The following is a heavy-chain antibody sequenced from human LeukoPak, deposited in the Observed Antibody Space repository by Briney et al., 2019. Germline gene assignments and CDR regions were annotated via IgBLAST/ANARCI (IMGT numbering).Heavy chain of an antibody. J-gene: IGHJ4*02. CDR3: ASESRGVATLDY. CDR2: ISYDGSNK. D-gene: IGHD2-15*01. Sequence: GGSLRLSCAASGFTFSSYGMHWVRQAPGKGLEWVAVISYDGSNKYYADSVQGRFTISRDNSKNTLFLQMNSLRAEDTAVYYCASESRGVATLDYWGQGTLVTVSS. V-gene: IGHV3-30*03. CDR1: GFTFSSYG.